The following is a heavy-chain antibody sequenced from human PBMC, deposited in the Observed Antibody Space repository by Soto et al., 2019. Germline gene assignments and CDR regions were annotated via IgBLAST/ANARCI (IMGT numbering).Heavy chain of an antibody. CDR1: GFTFSDYY. D-gene: IGHD2-2*01. CDR2: ISSGGFIT. Sequence: QVQLVESGGGSVKPGGSLRLSCAASGFTFSDYYMSWIRQAPGKGLEWVSYISSGGFITYYADSVKGRFTTSWDKAKNSQYLQMNTLSANDTAVYYCATGVVPATKWGYYSYGLDVWGQGTTVTVSS. V-gene: IGHV3-11*01. CDR3: ATGVVPATKWGYYSYGLDV. J-gene: IGHJ6*02.